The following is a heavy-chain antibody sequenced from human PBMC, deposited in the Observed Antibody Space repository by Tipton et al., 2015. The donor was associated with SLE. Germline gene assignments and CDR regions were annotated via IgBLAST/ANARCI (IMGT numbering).Heavy chain of an antibody. D-gene: IGHD2-15*01. CDR3: ARTYCSGGSCYYDAFDI. V-gene: IGHV3-11*06. CDR1: GFTFSSYA. CDR2: ISSSSSYT. J-gene: IGHJ3*02. Sequence: GSLRLSCAASGFTFSSYAMSWIRQAPGKGLEWVSYISSSSSYTNYADSVKGRFTISRDNAKNSLYLQMNSLRAEDTAVYYCARTYCSGGSCYYDAFDIWGQGTMVTVSS.